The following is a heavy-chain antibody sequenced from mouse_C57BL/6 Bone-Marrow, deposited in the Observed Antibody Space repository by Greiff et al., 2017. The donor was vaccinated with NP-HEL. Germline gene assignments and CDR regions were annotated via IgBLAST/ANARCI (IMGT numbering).Heavy chain of an antibody. CDR2: IDPNSGGT. Sequence: VPLQPPLSALVQPGASVKLSCKASGYTFTSYWMHWVKQRPGRGLEWIGRIDPNSGGTKYNEKFKSKATLTVDKPSSTAYMQLSSLTSEDPAVYYCARGDPVSYWGQGTSVTVSS. CDR1: GYTFTSYW. CDR3: ARGDPVSY. D-gene: IGHD2-13*01. V-gene: IGHV1-72*01. J-gene: IGHJ4*01.